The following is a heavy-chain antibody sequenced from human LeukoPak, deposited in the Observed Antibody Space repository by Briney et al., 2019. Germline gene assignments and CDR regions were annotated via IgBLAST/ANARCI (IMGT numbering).Heavy chain of an antibody. CDR1: GFTFKSYG. CDR3: ARKVAVAMDLDY. V-gene: IGHV3-23*01. J-gene: IGHJ4*02. CDR2: ITGSGGST. D-gene: IGHD5-18*01. Sequence: GGSLRLSCAAPGFTFKSYGMTWVRQVPGKGLEWVSSITGSGGSTKYADSVNGRFTISRDNSKNTLSLQMTGLRVEDTAVYYCARKVAVAMDLDYWGQGTLVTVSS.